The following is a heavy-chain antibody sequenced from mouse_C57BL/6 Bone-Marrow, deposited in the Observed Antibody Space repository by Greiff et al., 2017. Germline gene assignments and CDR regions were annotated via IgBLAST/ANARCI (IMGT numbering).Heavy chain of an antibody. V-gene: IGHV6-3*01. J-gene: IGHJ2*01. CDR2: IRLKSDNYAT. CDR3: TVGYYGSSSDY. CDR1: GFTFSNYW. D-gene: IGHD1-1*01. Sequence: EVQRVESGGGLVQPGGSMKLSCVASGFTFSNYWMNWVRQSPEKGLEWVAQIRLKSDNYATHYAESVKGRFTISRDDSKSSVYLQMNNLRAEDTGIYYCTVGYYGSSSDYWGQGTTLTVSS.